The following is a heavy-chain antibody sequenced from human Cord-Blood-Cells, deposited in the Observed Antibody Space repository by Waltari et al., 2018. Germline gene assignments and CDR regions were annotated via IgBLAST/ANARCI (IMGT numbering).Heavy chain of an antibody. CDR1: GFTFSSYS. CDR2: ISSSSSYI. J-gene: IGHJ3*02. V-gene: IGHV3-21*01. D-gene: IGHD1-26*01. Sequence: EVQLVESGGGLVKPGGSLRLSCAASGFTFSSYSMNWVRQAPGKGMEWVSFISSSSSYIYYADSVKGRFTISRDNAKNSLYLQMNSLRAEDTAVYYCARRRATTSDAFDIWGQGTMVTVSS. CDR3: ARRRATTSDAFDI.